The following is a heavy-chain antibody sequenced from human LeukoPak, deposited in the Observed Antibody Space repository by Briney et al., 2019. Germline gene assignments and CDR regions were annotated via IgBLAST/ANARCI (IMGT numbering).Heavy chain of an antibody. CDR3: GREILPSYAFDI. CDR2: IYSGGST. V-gene: IGHV3-66*01. D-gene: IGHD2/OR15-2a*01. J-gene: IGHJ3*02. Sequence: PSGRSLRLSCAASGFTVSSNFMSWVRQAPGKGLEWVSAIYSGGSTYYADSVKGRFTISRDISKNTLFFEMNSLRAEDTAVYYCGREILPSYAFDIWGQGTMVTVSS. CDR1: GFTVSSNF.